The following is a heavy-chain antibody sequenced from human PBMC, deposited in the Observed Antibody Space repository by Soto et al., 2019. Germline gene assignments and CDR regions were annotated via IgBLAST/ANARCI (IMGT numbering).Heavy chain of an antibody. CDR3: ARNTIPDPQY. V-gene: IGHV3-23*01. D-gene: IGHD1-1*01. CDR1: GFTFSNYA. Sequence: GRSLRLPYAASGFTFSNYAMSWVRQDTGKGLEWVSAISSSGDSPYYADSVKGRFTVSRDNSKNTLYLQMNSMRVEDTAIDYCARNTIPDPQYWGQGTLVTVSS. CDR2: ISSSGDSP. J-gene: IGHJ4*02.